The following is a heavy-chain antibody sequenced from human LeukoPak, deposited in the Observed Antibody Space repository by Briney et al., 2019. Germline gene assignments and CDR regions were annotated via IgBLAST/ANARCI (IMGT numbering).Heavy chain of an antibody. J-gene: IGHJ6*03. Sequence: ASVKVSCRASGYTFTSYDINWVRQATGQGLEWMGWMNPNSGNTGYAQKFQGRVTITRNTSISTAYMELSSLRSEDTAVYYCARGKSIEDYYYYYMDVWGKGTTVTISS. V-gene: IGHV1-8*03. CDR2: MNPNSGNT. CDR1: GYTFTSYD. CDR3: ARGKSIEDYYYYYMDV.